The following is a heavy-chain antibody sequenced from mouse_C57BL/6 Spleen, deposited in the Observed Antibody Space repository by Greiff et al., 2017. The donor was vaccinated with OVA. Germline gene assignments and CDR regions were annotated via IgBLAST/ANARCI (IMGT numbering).Heavy chain of an antibody. D-gene: IGHD2-12*01. V-gene: IGHV3-6*01. CDR3: GGGRRRALED. J-gene: IGHJ2*01. CDR1: GYTFTSGCY. CDR2: ISNGGST. Sequence: EVKLQESGPGLVKPSQSLSLTCSATGYTFTSGCYCNWIRQSPGNQLELVGYISNGGSTNYNANFKNRITITGDTSNNPSFMKLNSLTTEDAATYYCGGGRRRALEDWGKGTTLTVSS.